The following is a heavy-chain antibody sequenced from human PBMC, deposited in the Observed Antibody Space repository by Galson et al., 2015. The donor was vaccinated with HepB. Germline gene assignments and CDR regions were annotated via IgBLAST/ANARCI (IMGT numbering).Heavy chain of an antibody. CDR2: IYYSGST. Sequence: SETLSLTCTVSGGSISSSSYYWGWIRQPPGKGLEWIGSIYYSGSTYYNPSLKSRVTISVDTSKNQFSLKLSSVTAADTAVYYCARPSDSVLSSGYSSGWYTLGDAFDIWGQGTMVTVSS. D-gene: IGHD6-19*01. CDR1: GGSISSSSYY. J-gene: IGHJ3*02. CDR3: ARPSDSVLSSGYSSGWYTLGDAFDI. V-gene: IGHV4-39*01.